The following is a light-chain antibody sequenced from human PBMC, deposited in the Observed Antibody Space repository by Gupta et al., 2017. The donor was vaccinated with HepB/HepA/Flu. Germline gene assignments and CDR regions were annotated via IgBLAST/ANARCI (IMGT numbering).Light chain of an antibody. CDR1: QSISNW. Sequence: EIVLTQSPATLSLSPGERATLSCRASQSISNWLAWYQQKPGQVPRLLIYDAANRATGNPARFSGSGSGTDFTLTISSLEPEDFAVYYCQHRDSWPITFGQGTRLEIK. J-gene: IGKJ5*01. CDR3: QHRDSWPIT. CDR2: DAA. V-gene: IGKV3-11*01.